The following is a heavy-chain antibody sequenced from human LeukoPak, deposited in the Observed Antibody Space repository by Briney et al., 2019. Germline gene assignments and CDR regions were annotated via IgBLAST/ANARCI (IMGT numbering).Heavy chain of an antibody. J-gene: IGHJ4*02. Sequence: PGESLRLSCTASGFTFSNFWMGWVRQAPGKGLEWLTFTWSDGRSEYYADSVKGRFTVSRDNSKNTVYLQINSLRVEDTAVYYCARDRGNDYFDSWGQGTLVTVSS. CDR3: ARDRGNDYFDS. V-gene: IGHV3-33*08. CDR1: GFTFSNFW. CDR2: TWSDGRSE.